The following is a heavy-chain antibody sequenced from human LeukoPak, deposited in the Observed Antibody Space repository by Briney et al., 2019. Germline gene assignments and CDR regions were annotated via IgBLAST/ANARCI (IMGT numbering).Heavy chain of an antibody. J-gene: IGHJ5*02. CDR2: VSYSGST. CDR3: AREGSMVRGVSWFDP. Sequence: SETLSLTCTVSGGSISSYYWSWVRQPPGKGLEWIGYVSYSGSTDYNPSLKSRVIISIDTSKNQFSLRLSSVTAADTAVYYCAREGSMVRGVSWFDPWGQGTLVTVSS. V-gene: IGHV4-59*01. D-gene: IGHD3-10*01. CDR1: GGSISSYY.